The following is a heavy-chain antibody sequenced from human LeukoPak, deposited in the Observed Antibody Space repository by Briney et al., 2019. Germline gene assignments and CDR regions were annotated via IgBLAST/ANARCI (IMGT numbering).Heavy chain of an antibody. V-gene: IGHV4-39*07. CDR3: ARVTGYVVEDYFDY. J-gene: IGHJ4*02. CDR1: GGSISSGSSY. Sequence: SETLSLTCTVSGGSISSGSSYWGWIRQPPGKGLEWIGSIYYSGSTYYSPSLKSRVTISVDTSKNQFSLRLSSVTAADTAVYYCARVTGYVVEDYFDYWGQGTLVTVSS. D-gene: IGHD2-15*01. CDR2: IYYSGST.